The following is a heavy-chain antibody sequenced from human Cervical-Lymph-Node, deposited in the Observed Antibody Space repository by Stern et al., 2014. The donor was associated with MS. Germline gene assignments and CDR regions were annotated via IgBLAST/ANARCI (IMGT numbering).Heavy chain of an antibody. CDR2: INSDGSST. D-gene: IGHD3-22*01. Sequence: EVQLVESGGGLVQPGGSLRLSCAASGFTFSSYWMHWGRQAPGPGLVWVSRINSDGSSTSYADSVKGRFTISRDNAKNTLYLQMNSLRAEDTAGYYCARADMIVEEGFDLWGRGTLVTVSS. V-gene: IGHV3-74*02. CDR1: GFTFSSYW. CDR3: ARADMIVEEGFDL. J-gene: IGHJ2*01.